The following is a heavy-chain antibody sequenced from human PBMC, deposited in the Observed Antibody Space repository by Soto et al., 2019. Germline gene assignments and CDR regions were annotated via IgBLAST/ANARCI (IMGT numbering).Heavy chain of an antibody. CDR1: GFTFSSYA. J-gene: IGHJ3*02. CDR2: ISGSGGST. D-gene: IGHD4-17*01. Sequence: PGGSLRLSCAASGFTFSSYAMSWVRQAPGKGLEWVSAISGSGGSTYYADSVKGRFTISRDNSKNTLYLQMNSLRAEDTAVYYCAKVIGDYGDYEGDAFDIWGQGTMVTVS. CDR3: AKVIGDYGDYEGDAFDI. V-gene: IGHV3-23*01.